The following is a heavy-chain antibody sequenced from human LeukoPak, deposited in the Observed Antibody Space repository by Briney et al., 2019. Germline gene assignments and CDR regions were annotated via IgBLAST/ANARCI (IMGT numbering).Heavy chain of an antibody. D-gene: IGHD6-13*01. Sequence: SETLSLTCAVYGGSFSGYYWSWIRQPPGRGLEWIGEINHSGSTNYNPSLKNRVTISVDTSKNQFSLKLSSVTAADTAVYYCARRGIAAAGTYYYYGMDVWGQGTTVTVSS. J-gene: IGHJ6*02. CDR3: ARRGIAAAGTYYYYGMDV. CDR1: GGSFSGYY. V-gene: IGHV4-34*01. CDR2: INHSGST.